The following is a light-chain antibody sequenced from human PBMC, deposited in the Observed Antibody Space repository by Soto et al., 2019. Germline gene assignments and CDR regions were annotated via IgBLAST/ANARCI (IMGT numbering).Light chain of an antibody. CDR3: QQYASSPLT. CDR2: GAS. CDR1: QSVRSTY. V-gene: IGKV3-20*01. J-gene: IGKJ4*01. Sequence: EIVLTQSPGTLSLSSGERATLSCRASQSVRSTYLAWYQQKPGQAPRLLIYGASSRATGIPDRFGGSGSGTDFTLTISRLEPEDFAVDYCQQYASSPLTFGGGTKVEIK.